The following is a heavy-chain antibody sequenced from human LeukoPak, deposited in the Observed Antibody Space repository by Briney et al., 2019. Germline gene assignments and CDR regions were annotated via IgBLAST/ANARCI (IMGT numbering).Heavy chain of an antibody. Sequence: GRSLRLSCAASGFTFDDYAMHWVRQAPGEGLEWVSGISWNSGSIGYADSVKGRFTISRDNAKNSLYLQMNSLRAEDTAVYYCARESRQQWLPHYFDYWGQGTLVTVSS. J-gene: IGHJ4*02. D-gene: IGHD6-19*01. V-gene: IGHV3-9*01. CDR2: ISWNSGSI. CDR3: ARESRQQWLPHYFDY. CDR1: GFTFDDYA.